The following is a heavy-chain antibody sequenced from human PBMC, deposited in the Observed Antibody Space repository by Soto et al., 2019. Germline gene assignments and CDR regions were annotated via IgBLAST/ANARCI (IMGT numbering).Heavy chain of an antibody. Sequence: QVQLVQSGAEVKKPGSSVKVSCKTSGVSFNNNGIGWVRQAPGHGLEWMGVVSPPFRTSNYARKFQGRISITADASTGTVIMALSSLTSEDTAQYYCARVLYYGSGSYSPYGMNVLGQGTTVTVSS. CDR2: VSPPFRTS. CDR1: GVSFNNNG. D-gene: IGHD3-10*01. CDR3: ARVLYYGSGSYSPYGMNV. V-gene: IGHV1-69*01. J-gene: IGHJ6*02.